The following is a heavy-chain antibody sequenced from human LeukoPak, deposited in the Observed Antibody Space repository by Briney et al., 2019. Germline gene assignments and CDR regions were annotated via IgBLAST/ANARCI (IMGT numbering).Heavy chain of an antibody. CDR1: GGSISSSSYY. D-gene: IGHD1-1*01. V-gene: IGHV4-39*01. Sequence: SETLSLTCTVSGGSISSSSYYWGWIRQPPGKGLEWIGSIYYSGSTYYNPSLKSRVTISVDTSKNQFSLKLSSVTAADTAVYYCARARDSWTQYFVLWGRGTLVTVSS. J-gene: IGHJ2*01. CDR2: IYYSGST. CDR3: ARARDSWTQYFVL.